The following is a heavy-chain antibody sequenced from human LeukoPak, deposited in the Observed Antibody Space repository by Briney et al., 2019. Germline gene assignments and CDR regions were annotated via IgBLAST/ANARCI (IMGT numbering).Heavy chain of an antibody. Sequence: SETLSLTCSVSGGSVNSDSFYWTWIRQPPGKGLEWIGYVYYSGRANYNPTLKSRVTISVDTSKNQFSLRLNSVTAADTALYYCVRETATSYYDSAGYYRQTEVFDVWGQGTKVTVSS. CDR1: GGSVNSDSFY. CDR2: VYYSGRA. CDR3: VRETATSYYDSAGYYRQTEVFDV. V-gene: IGHV4-61*01. J-gene: IGHJ3*01. D-gene: IGHD3-22*01.